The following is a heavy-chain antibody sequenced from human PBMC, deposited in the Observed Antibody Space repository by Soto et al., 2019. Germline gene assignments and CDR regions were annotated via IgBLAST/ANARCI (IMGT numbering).Heavy chain of an antibody. D-gene: IGHD5-12*01. Sequence: GGSLRLSCAASGFTFDDYAMHWVRQAPGKGLEWVSGISWNSGSIGYADSVKGRFTISRDNAKNSLYLQMNSLRAEDTALYYCAKDLRMVAIGSYFDYWGQGTLVTVSS. CDR3: AKDLRMVAIGSYFDY. V-gene: IGHV3-9*01. CDR1: GFTFDDYA. CDR2: ISWNSGSI. J-gene: IGHJ4*02.